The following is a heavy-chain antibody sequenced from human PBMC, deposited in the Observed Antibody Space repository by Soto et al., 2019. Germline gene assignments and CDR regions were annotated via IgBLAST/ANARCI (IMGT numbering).Heavy chain of an antibody. J-gene: IGHJ3*01. CDR1: GFTLNMYS. D-gene: IGHD2-8*01. CDR2: TFNFSPNL. V-gene: IGHV3-21*01. Sequence: EVQLVESGGGLVKPGGSLRLSCAASGFTLNMYSINWVRQAPGKGLEWVSSTFNFSPNLYYADSVKGRFTISRNITKRPLYLQMDSMRAAATAVYNCARAEVYGDAGRCFRTAIEDWGQGTVVTVS. CDR3: ARAEVYGDAGRCFRTAIED.